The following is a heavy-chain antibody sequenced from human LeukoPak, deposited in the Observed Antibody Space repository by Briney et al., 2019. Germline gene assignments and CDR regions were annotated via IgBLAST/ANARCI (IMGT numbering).Heavy chain of an antibody. CDR3: ARGIRDYDSSGIDY. V-gene: IGHV4-34*01. Sequence: SETLSLSCAVYGGSFSGYYWSWIRQPPGKGLEWIGEINHSGSTNYNPSLKSRVTISVDTSKNQFSLKLSSVTAADTAVYYCARGIRDYDSSGIDYWGQGTLVTVSS. CDR1: GGSFSGYY. D-gene: IGHD3-22*01. J-gene: IGHJ4*02. CDR2: INHSGST.